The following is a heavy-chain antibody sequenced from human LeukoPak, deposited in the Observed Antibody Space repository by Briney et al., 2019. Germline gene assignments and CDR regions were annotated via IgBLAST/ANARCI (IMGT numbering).Heavy chain of an antibody. Sequence: GGSLRLSCAASGFTFSSYAMSWVRQAPGKGLEWVSAISGSGGSTYYADSVKGRFTIPRDNSKNTLYLQMNSLRAEDTAVYYCASARQRMVRGVIITPGYWGQGTLVTVSS. CDR3: ASARQRMVRGVIITPGY. D-gene: IGHD3-10*01. V-gene: IGHV3-23*01. CDR1: GFTFSSYA. CDR2: ISGSGGST. J-gene: IGHJ4*02.